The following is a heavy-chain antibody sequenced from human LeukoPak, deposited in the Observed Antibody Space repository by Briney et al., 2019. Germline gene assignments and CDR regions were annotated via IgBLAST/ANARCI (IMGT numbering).Heavy chain of an antibody. V-gene: IGHV3-11*04. CDR1: GFTFSDYY. J-gene: IGHJ4*02. Sequence: GGSLRLSCAASGFTFSDYYMIWLRQAPGKGLEWVSYISSRGSTIYYADSVKGRFTISRDNAKNSLYLQMNSLRAEDTAVYYCAREAAAGRSGDCWGQGTLVTVSS. CDR2: ISSRGSTI. CDR3: AREAAAGRSGDC. D-gene: IGHD6-13*01.